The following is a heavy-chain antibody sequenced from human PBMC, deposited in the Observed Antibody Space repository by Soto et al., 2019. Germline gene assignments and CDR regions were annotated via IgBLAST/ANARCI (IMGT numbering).Heavy chain of an antibody. J-gene: IGHJ6*02. Sequence: QVQLVESGGGVVQPGRSLRLSCAASGFTFSSYGMHWVRQAPGKGLEWVAVISYDGSNKYYADSVKGRFTISRDNSKNTLYLQMNSLRAEDRAVYYGVGSQSIAARRGYYGMDVWGQGTTVTVSS. CDR2: ISYDGSNK. V-gene: IGHV3-30*03. D-gene: IGHD6-6*01. CDR1: GFTFSSYG. CDR3: VGSQSIAARRGYYGMDV.